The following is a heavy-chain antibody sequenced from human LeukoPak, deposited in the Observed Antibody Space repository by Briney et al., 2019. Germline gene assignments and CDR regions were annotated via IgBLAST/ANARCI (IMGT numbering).Heavy chain of an antibody. CDR1: GYSISSGYY. Sequence: PSETLSLTCTVSGYSISSGYYWGWIRQPPGKGLEWIGSIYHSGSTYYNPSVKSRVTISVDTSKKQFSLKLSSVTAADTAVYYCARDSGYDFWSGYFRQNWFDPWGQGTLVTVSS. D-gene: IGHD3-3*01. CDR3: ARDSGYDFWSGYFRQNWFDP. J-gene: IGHJ5*02. CDR2: IYHSGST. V-gene: IGHV4-38-2*02.